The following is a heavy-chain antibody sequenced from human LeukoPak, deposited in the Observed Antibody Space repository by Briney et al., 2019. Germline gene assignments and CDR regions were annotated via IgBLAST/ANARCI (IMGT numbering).Heavy chain of an antibody. CDR2: IYHSGST. CDR1: GGSISIYY. Sequence: SETLSLTCTVSGGSISIYYWNWIRQSPGKGLEWLGSIYHSGSTDYNPSLKSRVTISADTSKNQFSLKLSSVTAADTAVYYCAMGRMPDYWGQGTLVTVSS. V-gene: IGHV4-59*12. D-gene: IGHD2-2*01. CDR3: AMGRMPDY. J-gene: IGHJ4*02.